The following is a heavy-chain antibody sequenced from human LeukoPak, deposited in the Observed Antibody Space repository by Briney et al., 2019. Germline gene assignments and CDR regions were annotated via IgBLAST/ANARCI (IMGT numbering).Heavy chain of an antibody. Sequence: GGSLRLSCAASGFTFSSYSMNWVRQAPGKGLEWISSISSSSSYIYYADSVKGRFTISRDNAKNSLYLQMNSLRAEDTAVYYCARDKKTDDYGDYWPWVVDYWGQGTLVTVSS. J-gene: IGHJ4*02. D-gene: IGHD4-17*01. CDR3: ARDKKTDDYGDYWPWVVDY. V-gene: IGHV3-21*06. CDR2: ISSSSSYI. CDR1: GFTFSSYS.